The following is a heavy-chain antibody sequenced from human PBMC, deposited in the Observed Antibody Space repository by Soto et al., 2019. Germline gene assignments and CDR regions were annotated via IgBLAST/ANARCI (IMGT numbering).Heavy chain of an antibody. D-gene: IGHD6-19*01. J-gene: IGHJ4*02. CDR1: GSTFRDYA. CDR3: GKERRGSGWSVCNF. Sequence: GESLKISCAASGSTFRDYAMNWVRLSPGKGLEWVSDISGNGNSARYADSVKGRFTISRDNSKDTLYLQMNSLRVDDTAVYYCGKERRGSGWSVCNFWGQGSRVTSPQ. CDR2: ISGNGNSA. V-gene: IGHV3-23*01.